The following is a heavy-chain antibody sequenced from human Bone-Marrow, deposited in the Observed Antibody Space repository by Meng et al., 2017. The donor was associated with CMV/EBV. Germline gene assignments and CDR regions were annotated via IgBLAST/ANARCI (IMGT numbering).Heavy chain of an antibody. CDR2: ISSNGYYI. Sequence: GGSLRLSCAGSGFTFRKFTINWVRQAPGKGLEWVSSISSNGYYIYYAESLRGRFTISRENAKNSLYLQMNSLRDDDTAVYYCAREAGAGHSSSEGFDPWGQGTLVTVSS. V-gene: IGHV3-21*01. D-gene: IGHD4/OR15-4a*01. CDR1: GFTFRKFT. J-gene: IGHJ5*02. CDR3: AREAGAGHSSSEGFDP.